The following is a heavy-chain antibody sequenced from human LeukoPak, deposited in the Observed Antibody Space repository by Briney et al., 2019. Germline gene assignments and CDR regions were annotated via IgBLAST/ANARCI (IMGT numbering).Heavy chain of an antibody. CDR2: INPNSGGT. CDR3: ARDYSYQLSLFDP. CDR1: GYTFTGYY. J-gene: IGHJ5*02. V-gene: IGHV1-2*02. Sequence: ASVKVSCKASGYTFTGYYMHWVRQAPGQGLEWMGWINPNSGGTNYAQKFQGRVTMTRDTSISTAYMELSRLRSDDTAVYYCARDYSYQLSLFDPWGQGTLVTVSS. D-gene: IGHD2-2*01.